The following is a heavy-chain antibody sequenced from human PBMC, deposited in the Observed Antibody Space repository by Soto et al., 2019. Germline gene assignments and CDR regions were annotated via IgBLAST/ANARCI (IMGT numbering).Heavy chain of an antibody. CDR3: ARLGYCSSTSCYRKYYYYYMEV. CDR2: IYYSGST. D-gene: IGHD2-2*01. Sequence: SETLSLTCTVSGGSISSYYWSWIRQPPGKGLEWIGYIYYSGSTNYNPSLKSRVTISVDTSKNQFSLKLSSVTAADTAVYYCARLGYCSSTSCYRKYYYYYMEVWGKGTTVTVSS. CDR1: GGSISSYY. V-gene: IGHV4-59*08. J-gene: IGHJ6*03.